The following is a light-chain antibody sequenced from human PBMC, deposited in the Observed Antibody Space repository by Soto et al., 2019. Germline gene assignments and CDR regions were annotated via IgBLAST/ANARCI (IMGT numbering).Light chain of an antibody. CDR3: QQYNNWPPWT. CDR1: QSVSSN. V-gene: IGKV3-15*01. CDR2: GAS. Sequence: EIVMTQSPATLSVSPGERATLSCRASQSVSSNLAWYQQKPGQAPRLLIYGASTRATGIPARFSGSGSGTEFTLTISSLQSEDFAVYHCQQYNNWPPWTFGQGTKVDIX. J-gene: IGKJ1*01.